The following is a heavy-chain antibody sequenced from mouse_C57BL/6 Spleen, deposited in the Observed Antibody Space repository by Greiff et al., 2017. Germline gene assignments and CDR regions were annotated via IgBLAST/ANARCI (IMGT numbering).Heavy chain of an antibody. D-gene: IGHD2-1*01. CDR2: ISSGGSYT. CDR3: ARHNYQDPYYAMDY. J-gene: IGHJ4*01. Sequence: EVQRVESGGDLVKPGGSLKLSCAASGFTFSSYGMSWVRQTPDKRLEWVATISSGGSYTYYPDSVKGRFTISRDNAKNTLYLQMSSLKSEDTAMYYCARHNYQDPYYAMDYWGQGTSVTVSS. CDR1: GFTFSSYG. V-gene: IGHV5-6*01.